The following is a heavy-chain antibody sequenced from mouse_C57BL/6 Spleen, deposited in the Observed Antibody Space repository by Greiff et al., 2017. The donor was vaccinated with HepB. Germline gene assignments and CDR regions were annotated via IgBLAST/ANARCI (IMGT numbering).Heavy chain of an antibody. V-gene: IGHV5-17*01. Sequence: EVMLVESGGGLVKPGGSLKLSCAASGFTFSDYGMHWVRQAPEKGLEWVAYISSGSSTIYYADTVKGRFTISRDNAKNNLFLQMTSLRSEDTAMYYCARWTTRYFDVWGTGTTVTVSS. CDR3: ARWTTRYFDV. CDR2: ISSGSSTI. J-gene: IGHJ1*03. D-gene: IGHD2-12*01. CDR1: GFTFSDYG.